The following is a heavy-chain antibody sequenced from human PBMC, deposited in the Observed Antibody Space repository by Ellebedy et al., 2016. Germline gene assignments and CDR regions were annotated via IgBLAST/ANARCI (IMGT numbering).Heavy chain of an antibody. CDR1: GFTFSNYA. CDR2: ISSSSSYI. Sequence: GGSLRLSCAASGFTFSNYAMTWVRQAPGKGLEWVSSISSSSSYIYYADSVRGRFTISRDNAKNTLYLQMNSLRAEDTAVYYCARDGLPMVLFFDYWGQGTLVTVSS. V-gene: IGHV3-21*01. CDR3: ARDGLPMVLFFDY. J-gene: IGHJ4*02. D-gene: IGHD3-10*01.